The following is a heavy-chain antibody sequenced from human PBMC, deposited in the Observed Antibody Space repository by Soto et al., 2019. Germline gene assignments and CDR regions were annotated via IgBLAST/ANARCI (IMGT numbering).Heavy chain of an antibody. CDR1: GYTSTSYA. V-gene: IGHV1-3*01. D-gene: IGHD1-26*01. J-gene: IGHJ6*02. Sequence: GASVKVSCKASGYTSTSYAMHWVRQAPGQRLEWMGWINAGNGNTKYSQKFQGRVTITRDTSASTAYMELSSLRSEDTAVYYCARDMGAAWDYRYYYYGMDVWGQGTTVTVSS. CDR3: ARDMGAAWDYRYYYYGMDV. CDR2: INAGNGNT.